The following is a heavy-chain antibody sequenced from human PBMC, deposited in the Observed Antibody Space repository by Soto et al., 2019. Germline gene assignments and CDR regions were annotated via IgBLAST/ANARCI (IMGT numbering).Heavy chain of an antibody. D-gene: IGHD6-19*01. CDR2: IGGSGYST. V-gene: IGHV3-23*01. Sequence: PGGSLRLSCAASGFTFDSYAMAWVRQAPGKGLEWVSTIGGSGYSTDYADSARGRFTISRDNSKNTLYLQMNSLRAEDTAVYYCAKGPHRAVAEYFDYWGQGTLVTVSS. CDR3: AKGPHRAVAEYFDY. CDR1: GFTFDSYA. J-gene: IGHJ4*02.